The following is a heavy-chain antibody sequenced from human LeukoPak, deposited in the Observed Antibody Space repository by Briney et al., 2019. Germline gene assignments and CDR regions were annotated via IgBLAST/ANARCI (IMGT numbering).Heavy chain of an antibody. Sequence: GGSLRLSCAGSGFAFGTYAMSWVRQAPGMGLEWVSSISADGQVTYYADSVEGRFTVSRDNSKSTLYLQLNSLRAEDTATYSCPRDPYNTILYRLAHWGQGTLVTVSS. D-gene: IGHD3-10*01. V-gene: IGHV3-23*01. CDR2: ISADGQVT. J-gene: IGHJ4*02. CDR3: PRDPYNTILYRLAH. CDR1: GFAFGTYA.